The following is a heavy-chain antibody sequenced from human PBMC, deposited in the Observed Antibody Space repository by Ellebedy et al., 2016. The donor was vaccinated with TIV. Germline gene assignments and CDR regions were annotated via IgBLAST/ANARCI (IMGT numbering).Heavy chain of an antibody. D-gene: IGHD5-18*01. CDR1: GFTFSSYA. Sequence: GESLKISCAASGFTFSSYAMSWVRQAPGKGLEWVSAISGSGGDTYYADSVKGRFTISRDNSKNTLYLQMNSLRPEDTAVYYCAKDRTSGDGYWVFDQWGQGTLVTVSS. V-gene: IGHV3-23*01. J-gene: IGHJ4*02. CDR3: AKDRTSGDGYWVFDQ. CDR2: ISGSGGDT.